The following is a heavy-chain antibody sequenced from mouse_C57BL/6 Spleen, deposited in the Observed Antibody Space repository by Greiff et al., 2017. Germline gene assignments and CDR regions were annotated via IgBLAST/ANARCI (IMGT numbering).Heavy chain of an antibody. CDR1: GYAFSSSW. CDR2: IYPGDGDT. D-gene: IGHD2-1*01. Sequence: QVQLKESGPELVKPGASVKISCKASGYAFSSSWMNWVKQRPGKGLEWIGRIYPGDGDTNYNGKFKGKATLTADKSSSTAYMQLSSLTSEDSAVYFCARSDGNRVYVDYWGQGTTLTVSS. V-gene: IGHV1-82*01. J-gene: IGHJ2*01. CDR3: ARSDGNRVYVDY.